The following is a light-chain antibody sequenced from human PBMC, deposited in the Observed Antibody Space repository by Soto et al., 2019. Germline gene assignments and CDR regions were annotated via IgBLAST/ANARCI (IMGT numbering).Light chain of an antibody. CDR1: GSDVGGYNY. Sequence: QSALTQPPSASGSPGQSVTISCTGTGSDVGGYNYVSWYQQHPGKAPKLIISEVTKRPSGVPDRFSGSKSGNTASLTVSGRQAEDEADYYCSSYAGSNTVVFGGGTKLTVL. CDR2: EVT. CDR3: SSYAGSNTVV. V-gene: IGLV2-8*01. J-gene: IGLJ2*01.